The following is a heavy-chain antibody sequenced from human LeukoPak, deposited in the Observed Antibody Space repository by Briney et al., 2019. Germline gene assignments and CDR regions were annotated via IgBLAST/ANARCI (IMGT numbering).Heavy chain of an antibody. V-gene: IGHV4-34*01. Sequence: SETLPLTCAVYGGSFSGYYWSWIRQPPGKELEWIGEINHSGSTNYNPSLKSRVTISVDTSKNQFSLKLSSVTAADTAVYYCARGRGLGYCSSTSCYYSNWFDPWGQGTLVTVSS. CDR3: ARGRGLGYCSSTSCYYSNWFDP. D-gene: IGHD2-2*01. CDR1: GGSFSGYY. J-gene: IGHJ5*02. CDR2: INHSGST.